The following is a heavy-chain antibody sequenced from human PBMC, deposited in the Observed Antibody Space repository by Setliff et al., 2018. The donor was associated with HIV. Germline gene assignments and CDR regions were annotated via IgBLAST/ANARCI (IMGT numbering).Heavy chain of an antibody. J-gene: IGHJ4*02. CDR1: GFTFSSYV. CDR3: ARVRLYKTALDY. CDR2: IYSGGST. Sequence: GGSLRLSCAASGFTFSSYVLHWVRQDPGKGLEWVSTIYSGGSTYHADSVKGRFTLSRDTSKNTLFLQMNSLRPEDTAVYYCARVRLYKTALDYWGQGTLVTVSS. V-gene: IGHV3-NL1*01. D-gene: IGHD3-10*01.